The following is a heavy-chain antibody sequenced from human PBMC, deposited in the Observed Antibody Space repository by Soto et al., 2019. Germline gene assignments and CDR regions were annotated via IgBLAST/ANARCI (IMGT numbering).Heavy chain of an antibody. CDR1: GYTFTSYG. J-gene: IGHJ4*02. V-gene: IGHV1-18*01. D-gene: IGHD3-16*01. CDR3: AQTPLRLDGPLGYFDY. CDR2: ISADNGNT. Sequence: QVPLVQSGAEVKKPGASVKVSCKASGYTFTSYGISWVRQAPGQGLEWMGWISADNGNTNYAQKLQGRVTMTTDTSTSTAYMELRSLRSDDTAVYYCAQTPLRLDGPLGYFDYWGQGTLVTVSS.